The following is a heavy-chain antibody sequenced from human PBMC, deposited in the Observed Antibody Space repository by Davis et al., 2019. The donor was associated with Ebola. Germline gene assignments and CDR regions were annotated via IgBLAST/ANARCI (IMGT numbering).Heavy chain of an antibody. CDR3: ARVRWYSSSWKKRLWYFDL. CDR2: MNPNSGNT. Sequence: ASVKVSCKASGYTFTSYDINWVRQATGQGLEWMGWMNPNSGNTGYAQKFQGRVTMTRNTSISTAYMELSILRSEDTAVYYCARVRWYSSSWKKRLWYFDLWGRGTLVTVSS. D-gene: IGHD6-13*01. J-gene: IGHJ2*01. CDR1: GYTFTSYD. V-gene: IGHV1-8*01.